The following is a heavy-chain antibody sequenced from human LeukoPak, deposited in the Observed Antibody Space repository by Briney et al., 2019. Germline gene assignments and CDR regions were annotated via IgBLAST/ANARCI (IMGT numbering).Heavy chain of an antibody. V-gene: IGHV1-46*01. D-gene: IGHD5-24*01. CDR1: GYTFTSYY. CDR3: ARGPFHTYNWDY. J-gene: IGHJ4*02. Sequence: ASVKVSCKASGYTFTSYYIHWVRQAPGQGLEWMGMINPSGGSTKYAQKFQGRVTMTRDTSTSTVYMEPRSLTFEDTAVYYCARGPFHTYNWDYWGQGTLVTVSS. CDR2: INPSGGST.